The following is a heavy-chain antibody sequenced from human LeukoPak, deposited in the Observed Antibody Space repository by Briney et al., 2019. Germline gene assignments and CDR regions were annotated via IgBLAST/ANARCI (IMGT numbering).Heavy chain of an antibody. J-gene: IGHJ4*02. Sequence: TGGSLRLSCAASGFTFSSYGMHWVRQAPGKGLEWVAVIWYDGSNKEYADSVKNRFTISRDNSKNTLYLQMNSLRVEDTAVYYCARDSSGCDYWGQGTLVTVSS. V-gene: IGHV3-33*08. CDR1: GFTFSSYG. D-gene: IGHD3-10*01. CDR2: IWYDGSNK. CDR3: ARDSSGCDY.